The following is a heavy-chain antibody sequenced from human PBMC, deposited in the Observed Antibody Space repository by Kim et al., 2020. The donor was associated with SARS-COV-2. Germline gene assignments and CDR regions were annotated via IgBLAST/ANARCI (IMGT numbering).Heavy chain of an antibody. CDR3: ARERGTTVTNFGAFDI. CDR1: GFTFSSYG. D-gene: IGHD4-17*01. CDR2: ISYDGSNK. Sequence: GGSLRLSCAASGFTFSSYGMHWVRQAPGKGLEWVAVISYDGSNKYYADSVKGRFTISRDNSKNTLYLQMNSLRAEDTAVYYCARERGTTVTNFGAFDIWGQGTMVTVSS. V-gene: IGHV3-33*05. J-gene: IGHJ3*02.